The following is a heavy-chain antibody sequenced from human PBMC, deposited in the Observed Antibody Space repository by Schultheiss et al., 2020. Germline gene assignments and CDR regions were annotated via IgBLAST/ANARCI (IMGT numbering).Heavy chain of an antibody. CDR1: GGSFSGYY. Sequence: SETLSLTCAVYGGSFSGYYWSWIRQPPGKGLEWIGEINHSGSTNYNPSPKSRVTISVDTSKNQFSLKLSSVTAADTAVYYCARDRDYGDYYYYYGMDVWGQGTTVTVSS. J-gene: IGHJ6*02. CDR2: INHSGST. D-gene: IGHD4-17*01. V-gene: IGHV4-34*01. CDR3: ARDRDYGDYYYYYGMDV.